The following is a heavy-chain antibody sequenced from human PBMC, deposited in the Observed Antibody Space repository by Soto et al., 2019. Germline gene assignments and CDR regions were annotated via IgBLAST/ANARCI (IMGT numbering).Heavy chain of an antibody. CDR1: GYTFTDYD. CDR2: VSPDSGNA. CDR3: EVTTGY. D-gene: IGHD3-9*01. J-gene: IGHJ4*02. V-gene: IGHV1-8*01. Sequence: QVQVVQSKAEVKKPGASVKVSCKTSGYTFTDYDINWVRQAPGQGLEWMGWVSPDSGNAGYAQQFQGRVSMTSDTSTSTVYMQLTSLRSEDTAVYFCEVTTGYWGQGTMGTVSS.